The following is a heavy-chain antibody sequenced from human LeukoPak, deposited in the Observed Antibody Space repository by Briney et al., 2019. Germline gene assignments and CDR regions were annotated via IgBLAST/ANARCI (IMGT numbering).Heavy chain of an antibody. V-gene: IGHV3-11*03. CDR3: ATCASQSSSTEYYFFY. CDR1: GITFSGYY. CDR2: ISSSSGYT. D-gene: IGHD2-2*01. Sequence: GGSLRLSCAASGITFSGYYMSWVRQAPGKGLEWVSYISSSSGYTNYADSVKGRFTISRDNVKNSLYLQVNSRRAEDTAMYYCATCASQSSSTEYYFFYWVQGTLVTVSS. J-gene: IGHJ4*02.